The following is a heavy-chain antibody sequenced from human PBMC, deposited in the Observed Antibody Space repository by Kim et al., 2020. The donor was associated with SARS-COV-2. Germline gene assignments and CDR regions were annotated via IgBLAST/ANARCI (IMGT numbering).Heavy chain of an antibody. CDR1: GFTFSNYW. CDR2: IDGDESKT. CDR3: AREIRDFDL. Sequence: GGSLRLSCAASGFTFSNYWMHWVRQAPGKGLVWVSHIDGDESKTNYADSVKGRFTISRDNAKNTLYLQMNSLRVEDTAVYYCAREIRDFDLWGRGTLVTVSS. D-gene: IGHD4-17*01. J-gene: IGHJ2*01. V-gene: IGHV3-74*01.